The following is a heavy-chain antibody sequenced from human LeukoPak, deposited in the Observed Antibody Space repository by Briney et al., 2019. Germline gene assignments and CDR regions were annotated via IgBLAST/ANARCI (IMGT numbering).Heavy chain of an antibody. V-gene: IGHV4-39*02. Sequence: SETLFLTCSVAGVSISSSSYYWGWIRQPPGKGLEWIGSTYYSGSTFDNPTLKSRVTISVDTSKNQFSLRLSSVTATDTAVYYCARDLSLDYWGQGILVTVSS. CDR3: ARDLSLDY. CDR2: TYYSGST. CDR1: GVSISSSSYY. J-gene: IGHJ4*02.